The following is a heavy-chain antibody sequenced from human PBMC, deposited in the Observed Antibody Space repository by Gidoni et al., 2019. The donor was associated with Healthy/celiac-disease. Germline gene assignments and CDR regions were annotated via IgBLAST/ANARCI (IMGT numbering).Heavy chain of an antibody. CDR3: ARVPPDSSDDY. J-gene: IGHJ4*02. V-gene: IGHV1-46*03. CDR1: GYTFTSYY. CDR2: INPSGGST. Sequence: QVQLVQAGAEGQKPGSSEKVSCKASGYTFTSYYMDWVRQAPGQGLGWMGIINPSGGSTSYAQKLQGRVTMTRDTSTSTVYMELSSLRSEDTAVYYCARVPPDSSDDYWGQGTLVTVSS. D-gene: IGHD6-25*01.